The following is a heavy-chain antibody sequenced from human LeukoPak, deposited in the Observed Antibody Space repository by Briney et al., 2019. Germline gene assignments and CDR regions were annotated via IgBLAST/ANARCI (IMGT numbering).Heavy chain of an antibody. Sequence: ASVKVSCKASGYTFTSYGISWVRQAPGQGLEWMGWISAYNGNTNYAQKLQGRVTMTTDTSTSTAYMVLRSLRYDDKPVYYCATPVYCCGDCYSTFFDYWGQGTLVTVSS. J-gene: IGHJ4*02. CDR1: GYTFTSYG. D-gene: IGHD2-21*02. CDR2: ISAYNGNT. V-gene: IGHV1-18*01. CDR3: ATPVYCCGDCYSTFFDY.